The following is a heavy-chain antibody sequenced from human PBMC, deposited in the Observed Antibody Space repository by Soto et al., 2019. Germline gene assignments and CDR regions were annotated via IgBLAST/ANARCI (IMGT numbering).Heavy chain of an antibody. V-gene: IGHV1-69*01. D-gene: IGHD3-3*01. J-gene: IGHJ4*02. CDR2: IIPIFGTA. Sequence: QVQLVQSGAEVKKPGSSVKVSCKASGGTFSSYAISWVRQAPGQGLEWMGGIIPIFGTANYAQKFQGRVTITADESTRTAYMELSSLRSEDTAVYYCARLGQGLRFLEWLFDYWGQGTLVTVSS. CDR3: ARLGQGLRFLEWLFDY. CDR1: GGTFSSYA.